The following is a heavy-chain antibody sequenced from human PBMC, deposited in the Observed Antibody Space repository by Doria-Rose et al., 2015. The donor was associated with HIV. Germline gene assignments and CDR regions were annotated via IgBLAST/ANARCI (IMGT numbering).Heavy chain of an antibody. Sequence: GSCVSSRGYYWNWIRQVPGKGLESLGYTYYTGTSDYSPSLKSRLNMAVDTSKNQFSLKLSSVTVADTAVYYCARMGSYRELDYWGQGALVIVSA. V-gene: IGHV4-31*02. J-gene: IGHJ4*02. D-gene: IGHD3-3*01. CDR2: TYYTGTS. CDR3: ARMGSYRELDY. CDR1: GSCVSSRGYY.